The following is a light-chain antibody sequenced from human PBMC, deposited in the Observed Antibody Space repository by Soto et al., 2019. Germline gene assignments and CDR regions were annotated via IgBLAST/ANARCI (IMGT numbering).Light chain of an antibody. Sequence: DLQMTQSPSSLSASVGDRVTITCRASQSISSYLNWYQQKPGKAPKLLIYAASTLQSGVPSRFSGNGSGTDFTLTISSLQPEDFATYYCQQSYSTPRTFGQGTKVEIK. CDR1: QSISSY. V-gene: IGKV1-39*01. CDR2: AAS. CDR3: QQSYSTPRT. J-gene: IGKJ1*01.